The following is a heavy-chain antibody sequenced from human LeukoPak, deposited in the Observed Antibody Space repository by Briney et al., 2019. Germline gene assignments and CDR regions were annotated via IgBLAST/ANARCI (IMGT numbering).Heavy chain of an antibody. CDR3: ARDHDFWSGYPDY. CDR2: ISYDGSNK. Sequence: GGSLRLSCAASGFTFSSYAMHRVRQAPGKGLESVAVISYDGSNKYYADSVKGRFTISRDNSKNTLYLQMNSLRAEDTAVYYCARDHDFWSGYPDYWGQGTLVTVSS. V-gene: IGHV3-30-3*01. J-gene: IGHJ4*02. CDR1: GFTFSSYA. D-gene: IGHD3-3*01.